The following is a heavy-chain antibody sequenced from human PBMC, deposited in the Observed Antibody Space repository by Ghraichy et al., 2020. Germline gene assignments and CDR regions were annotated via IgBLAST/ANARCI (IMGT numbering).Heavy chain of an antibody. CDR2: INPNSGGT. J-gene: IGHJ4*02. V-gene: IGHV1-2*02. D-gene: IGHD6-13*01. CDR1: GYTFTGYY. CDR3: ARVLHRGQQLVSGY. Sequence: ASVKVSCKASGYTFTGYYIHWVRQAPGQGLEWMGWINPNSGGTNYAQKFQGRVTMTRDTSISTAYMELSRLRSDDTAVYYCARVLHRGQQLVSGYWGQGTLVTVSS.